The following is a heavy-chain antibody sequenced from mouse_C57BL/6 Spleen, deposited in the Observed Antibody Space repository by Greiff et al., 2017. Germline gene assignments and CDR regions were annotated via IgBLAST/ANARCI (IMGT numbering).Heavy chain of an antibody. V-gene: IGHV1-7*01. J-gene: IGHJ1*03. Sequence: QVQLQQSGAELAKPGASVKLSCKASGYTFTSYWMHWVKQRPGQGLEWIGYINPSSGYTKYNQKFKDKATLTADKSTSTAYMQLSSLTYEDSAVYCCARRSNLRDFDVWGTGTTVTVSS. CDR3: ARRSNLRDFDV. CDR2: INPSSGYT. CDR1: GYTFTSYW. D-gene: IGHD2-5*01.